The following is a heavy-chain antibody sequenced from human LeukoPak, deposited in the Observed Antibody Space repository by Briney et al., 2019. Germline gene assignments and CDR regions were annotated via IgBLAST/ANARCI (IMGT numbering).Heavy chain of an antibody. CDR1: GDSITNYY. CDR3: ARGSDSKSTYFDY. V-gene: IGHV4-59*01. D-gene: IGHD5-12*01. J-gene: IGHJ4*02. Sequence: SETLSLTCTVSGDSITNYYWNWIRLPPGKGLEWIGYIDYSGSTNYNPSLKSRVTISIDTSKNQFSLRLTSVTAADSAVYYCARGSDSKSTYFDYWGQGTLVTVSS. CDR2: IDYSGST.